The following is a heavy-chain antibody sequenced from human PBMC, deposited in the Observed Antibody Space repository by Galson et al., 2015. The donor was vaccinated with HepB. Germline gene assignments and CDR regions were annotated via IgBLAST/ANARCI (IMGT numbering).Heavy chain of an antibody. CDR3: AKDGIMVANNPYHFHY. J-gene: IGHJ4*02. D-gene: IGHD2-15*01. CDR1: GFSFTRYA. V-gene: IGHV3-23*01. Sequence: SLRLSCAASGFSFTRYAMTWVRQAPGKGLEWVSSITSSGGHSYYTESVKGRFTVSRDNSNNTLLLQLNSLRAEDTAMYFCAKDGIMVANNPYHFHYWGQGTLVTVSS. CDR2: ITSSGGHS.